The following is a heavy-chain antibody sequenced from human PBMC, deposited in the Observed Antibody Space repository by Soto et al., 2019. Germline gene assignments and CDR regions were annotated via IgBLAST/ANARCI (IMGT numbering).Heavy chain of an antibody. Sequence: GGSLRLSCAASGFTFSTYSMNWVRQAPGKGLEWVSYISPSSDAIYYADSVKGRFTISRDNAKNSLYLQMNSLRVEDTAVYYCARIGSWALNFDYWGQGTLVTVSS. CDR1: GFTFSTYS. CDR2: ISPSSDAI. CDR3: ARIGSWALNFDY. V-gene: IGHV3-48*01. J-gene: IGHJ4*02. D-gene: IGHD6-13*01.